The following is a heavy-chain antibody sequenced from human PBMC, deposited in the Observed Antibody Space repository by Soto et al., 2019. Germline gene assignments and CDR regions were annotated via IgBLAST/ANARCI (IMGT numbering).Heavy chain of an antibody. V-gene: IGHV1-18*04. J-gene: IGHJ5*02. D-gene: IGHD3-22*01. CDR2: LSAYNGNT. CDR1: GYTFTSYG. CDR3: ARVPPLYYYDSSGPHNWFDP. Sequence: QVQLVQSGAEVKKPGASVKVSCKASGYTFTSYGISWVRQAPGQGLEWMGWLSAYNGNTNYAQKLQGRVTMTTDTSTSTAYMELRSLRSDDTAVYYCARVPPLYYYDSSGPHNWFDPWGQGTLVTVSS.